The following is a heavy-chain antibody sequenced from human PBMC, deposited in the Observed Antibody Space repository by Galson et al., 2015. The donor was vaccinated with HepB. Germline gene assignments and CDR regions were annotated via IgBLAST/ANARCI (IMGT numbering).Heavy chain of an antibody. Sequence: SLRLSCAASGFTFSSYAMHWVRQAPGKGLEWVAVISYDGSNKYYADSVKGRFTISRDNSKNTLYLQMNSLRAEDTAVYYCARGGSRDSSSWYWYYFDYWGQGTLVTVSS. D-gene: IGHD6-13*01. V-gene: IGHV3-30*04. J-gene: IGHJ4*02. CDR1: GFTFSSYA. CDR3: ARGGSRDSSSWYWYYFDY. CDR2: ISYDGSNK.